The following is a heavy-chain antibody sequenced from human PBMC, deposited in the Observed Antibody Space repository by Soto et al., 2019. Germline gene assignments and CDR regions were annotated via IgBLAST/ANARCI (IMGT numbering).Heavy chain of an antibody. Sequence: EVQLLESGGGLVQPGGSLRLSCSASGFTFRSHAMSWVRQAPGKGLEWVSAISGSGGSTYYADSVKGRFTITRDNSKNTLYLQMNSLRAADTAVSYCARFSSSWYDAFDIWGQGTMVTVSS. D-gene: IGHD6-13*01. V-gene: IGHV3-23*01. CDR3: ARFSSSWYDAFDI. CDR1: GFTFRSHA. CDR2: ISGSGGST. J-gene: IGHJ3*02.